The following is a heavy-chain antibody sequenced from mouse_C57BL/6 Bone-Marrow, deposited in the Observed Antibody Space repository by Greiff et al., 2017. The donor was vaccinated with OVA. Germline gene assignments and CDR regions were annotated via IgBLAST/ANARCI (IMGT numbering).Heavy chain of an antibody. J-gene: IGHJ3*01. D-gene: IGHD1-1*01. CDR2: ISYDGSN. V-gene: IGHV3-6*01. CDR1: GYSITSGYY. Sequence: VQLQQSGPGLVKPSQSLSLTCSVTGYSITSGYYWNWIRQFPGNKLEWMGYISYDGSNNYNPSLKNRISITRDTSKNQFFLKLNSATTEDTATYYGARAQGLRRGAWFAYWGQGTLVTVSA. CDR3: ARAQGLRRGAWFAY.